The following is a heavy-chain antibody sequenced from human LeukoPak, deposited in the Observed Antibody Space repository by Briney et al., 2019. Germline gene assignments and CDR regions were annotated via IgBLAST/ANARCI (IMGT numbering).Heavy chain of an antibody. J-gene: IGHJ4*02. CDR1: GFTFSGED. Sequence: GGSLRLSCVASGFTFSGEDINWVRQAPGKWLEWVSGISDGAGHTYYADSVRGRFTISRDNSKNTLYLQMNSLRAEDTAVYYCAKDLPYSGYDGPYYDYWGQGTLVTVSS. D-gene: IGHD5-12*01. CDR2: ISDGAGHT. CDR3: AKDLPYSGYDGPYYDY. V-gene: IGHV3-23*01.